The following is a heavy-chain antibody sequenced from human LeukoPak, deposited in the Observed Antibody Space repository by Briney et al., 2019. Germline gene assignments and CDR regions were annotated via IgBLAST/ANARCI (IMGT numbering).Heavy chain of an antibody. CDR1: GFTFSSYD. Sequence: GGSLRLSCAASGFTFSSYDMHWVRQATGKGLEWVSAIGTAGDTYYPGSVKGRFTIPRENAKNSSYLQMNSLRAGDTAVYYCARAVYAYGMDVWGQGTTVTVSS. CDR2: IGTAGDT. J-gene: IGHJ6*02. D-gene: IGHD2-8*01. V-gene: IGHV3-13*01. CDR3: ARAVYAYGMDV.